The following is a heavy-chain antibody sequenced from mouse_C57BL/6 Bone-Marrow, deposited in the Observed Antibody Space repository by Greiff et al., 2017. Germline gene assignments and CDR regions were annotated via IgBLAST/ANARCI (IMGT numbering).Heavy chain of an antibody. J-gene: IGHJ1*03. D-gene: IGHD1-1*01. CDR3: ARPFITTVVAWDFNV. CDR2: IDPKSGGT. CDR1: GYTFTSYW. Sequence: QVQLQQPGAELVKPGASVKLSCKASGYTFTSYWMHWVKQRPGRGLEWIGRIDPKSGGTKYNEKFKSKATLTVDKPSSTAYMQLSSLTSEESAVYYCARPFITTVVAWDFNVWGTGPTVTVSS. V-gene: IGHV1-72*01.